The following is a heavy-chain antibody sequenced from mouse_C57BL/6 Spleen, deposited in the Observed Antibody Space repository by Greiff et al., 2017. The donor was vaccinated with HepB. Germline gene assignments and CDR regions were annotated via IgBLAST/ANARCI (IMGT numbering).Heavy chain of an antibody. CDR2: IHPNSGST. CDR3: ARSLLPNAY. Sequence: GQRKKKREKLVKNGDEGKLYSKASGYTVKSHKKNWVHQRPGQGLEWIGMIHPNSGSTNYNEKFKSKATLTVDKSSSTAYMQLSSLTSEDSAVYYCARSLLPNAYWGQGTLVTVSA. D-gene: IGHD5-5*01. CDR1: GYTVKSHK. V-gene: IGHV1-64*01. J-gene: IGHJ3*01.